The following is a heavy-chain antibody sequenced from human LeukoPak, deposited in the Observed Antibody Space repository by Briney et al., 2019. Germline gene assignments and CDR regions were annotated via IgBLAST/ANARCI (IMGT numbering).Heavy chain of an antibody. Sequence: PGGSLRLSCAASGFTFSSYAMSWVRQAPGKGLEWVSAISGSGGSTYYADSVKGRFTISRDNSKNTLYLQMNSLRAEDTAVYYCAKVYSSGWYVGYFDYWGQGTLVTVSS. D-gene: IGHD6-19*01. J-gene: IGHJ4*02. CDR2: ISGSGGST. CDR1: GFTFSSYA. V-gene: IGHV3-23*01. CDR3: AKVYSSGWYVGYFDY.